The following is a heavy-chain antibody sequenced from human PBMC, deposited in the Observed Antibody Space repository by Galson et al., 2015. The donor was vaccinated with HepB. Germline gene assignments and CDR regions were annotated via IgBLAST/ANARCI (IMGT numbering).Heavy chain of an antibody. J-gene: IGHJ4*02. V-gene: IGHV3-7*03. Sequence: SLRLSCAASGFTFRNYWMTWVRQAPGRGLEWVANINQDGRDKYYVGSVKGRFTISRDNAEKSLYLQMNSLRAEDTAVYYCARLQTTGYGPDFWGQGTLVTVSS. CDR1: GFTFRNYW. D-gene: IGHD5-12*01. CDR2: INQDGRDK. CDR3: ARLQTTGYGPDF.